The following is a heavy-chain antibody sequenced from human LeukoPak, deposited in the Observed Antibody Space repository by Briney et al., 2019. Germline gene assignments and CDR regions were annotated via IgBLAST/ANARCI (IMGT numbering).Heavy chain of an antibody. CDR2: ISLDGATT. J-gene: IGHJ4*02. CDR1: GFTFSSYA. CDR3: VKDHGWLLYS. V-gene: IGHV3-23*01. Sequence: GGSLRLSCAASGFTFSSYAMSWVRQAPGKGLEWVSGISLDGATTYYAGSVEGRFTIPRDNSKNTLYLQMNSLRADDTAVYYCVKDHGWLLYSWGQGTLVTVSS. D-gene: IGHD3-9*01.